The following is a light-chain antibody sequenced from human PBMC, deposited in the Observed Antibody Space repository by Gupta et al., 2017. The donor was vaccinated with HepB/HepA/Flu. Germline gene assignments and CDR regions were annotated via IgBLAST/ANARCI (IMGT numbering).Light chain of an antibody. Sequence: DIQMTQSPSSLSASVGDRVTITCRASQSISSYLNWYQQKPGKAPNLLIYAASSFQSGVPSRFSGRGSGTDFTLTITRLQPEDFATYYCQHSNITPLTFGQGTKVEIK. V-gene: IGKV1-39*01. CDR1: QSISSY. CDR3: QHSNITPLT. J-gene: IGKJ1*01. CDR2: AAS.